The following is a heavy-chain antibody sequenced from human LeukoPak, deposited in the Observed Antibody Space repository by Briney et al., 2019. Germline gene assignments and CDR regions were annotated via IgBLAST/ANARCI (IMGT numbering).Heavy chain of an antibody. CDR3: ARHRSGWLQSSFDY. CDR1: GGSFSGYY. Sequence: PSETLSLTCAVYGGSFSGYYWSWIRQPPGKGLEWIGEINHSGSTNYNLSLKSRVTISVDTSKNQFSLKLSSVTAADTAVYYCARHRSGWLQSSFDYWGQGTLVTVSS. CDR2: INHSGST. J-gene: IGHJ4*02. V-gene: IGHV4-34*01. D-gene: IGHD5-24*01.